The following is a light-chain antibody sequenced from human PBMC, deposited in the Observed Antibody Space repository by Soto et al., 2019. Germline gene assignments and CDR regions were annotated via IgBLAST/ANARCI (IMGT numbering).Light chain of an antibody. CDR1: SSNIGAGYD. V-gene: IGLV1-40*01. CDR2: GNS. Sequence: QHVLTQPPSVSGAPGQRVTISCTGSSSNIGAGYDVHWYQQLPGTAPKLLIYGNSNRPSGVPDRFSGSKSGTSASLAITGLQAEDEADYYCQSYDSSLSGGVFGGGTKLTVL. CDR3: QSYDSSLSGGV. J-gene: IGLJ3*02.